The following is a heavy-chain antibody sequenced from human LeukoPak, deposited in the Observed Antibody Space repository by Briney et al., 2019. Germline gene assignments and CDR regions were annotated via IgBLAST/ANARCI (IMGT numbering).Heavy chain of an antibody. V-gene: IGHV1-18*01. D-gene: IGHD3-22*01. J-gene: IGHJ6*02. Sequence: ASVKVSCKASGYTFTSYGISWVRQAPGQGLEWMGWISAYNGNTNYAQKLQGRVTMTTDTSTSTAYMELRSLRSDDTAVYYCARDCYYDSSGYPYHYYGMDVWGQGTTVTVSS. CDR3: ARDCYYDSSGYPYHYYGMDV. CDR1: GYTFTSYG. CDR2: ISAYNGNT.